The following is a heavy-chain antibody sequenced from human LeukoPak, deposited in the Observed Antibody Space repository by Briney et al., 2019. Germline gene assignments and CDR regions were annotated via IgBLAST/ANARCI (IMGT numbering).Heavy chain of an antibody. CDR3: ARIRLHYYDSSVEAFDI. D-gene: IGHD3-22*01. Sequence: LETLSHTCTVSGGSISSYYWSWIRQPPGKGLEWIGYIYYSGSTNYNPSLKSRVTISVDTSKNQFSLKLSSVTAADTAVYYCARIRLHYYDSSVEAFDIWGQGAMVTVSS. CDR1: GGSISSYY. J-gene: IGHJ3*02. CDR2: IYYSGST. V-gene: IGHV4-59*01.